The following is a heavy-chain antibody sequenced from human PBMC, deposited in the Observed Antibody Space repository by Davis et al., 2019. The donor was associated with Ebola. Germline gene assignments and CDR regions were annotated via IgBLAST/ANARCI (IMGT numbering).Heavy chain of an antibody. CDR1: GYTFTSYG. D-gene: IGHD3-22*01. V-gene: IGHV1-18*04. CDR3: ARVYYDTSSGSHDY. Sequence: ASVKVSCKASGYTFTSYGISWVRQAPGQGLEWMGWISAYNGNTNYAQKLQGRVTMTTDTSTSTAYMELRSLRSDDTAVYYCARVYYDTSSGSHDYWGQGTLVTVSS. J-gene: IGHJ4*02. CDR2: ISAYNGNT.